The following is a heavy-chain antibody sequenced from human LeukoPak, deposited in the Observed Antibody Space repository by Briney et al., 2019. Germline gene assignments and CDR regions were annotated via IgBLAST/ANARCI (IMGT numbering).Heavy chain of an antibody. J-gene: IGHJ5*02. V-gene: IGHV3-23*01. CDR3: AKDRVVITTWEWFDP. D-gene: IGHD3-22*01. CDR2: ISGSGGST. CDR1: GFTFSSYA. Sequence: GGSLRLSCAASGFTFSSYAMSWVRQAPGKGLEWVSAISGSGGSTYYADSVKGRFTISRDNSKNTLYLQMNSLRAEDTAVYYCAKDRVVITTWEWFDPWGQGTLVTVSS.